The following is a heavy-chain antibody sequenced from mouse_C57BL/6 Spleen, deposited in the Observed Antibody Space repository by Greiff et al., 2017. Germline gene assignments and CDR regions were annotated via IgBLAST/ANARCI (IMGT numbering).Heavy chain of an antibody. CDR1: GYTFTSYW. Sequence: QVQLQQPGAELVRPGTSVKLSCKASGYTFTSYWMHWVKQRPGQGLEWIGVIDPSDSYTNYNQKFKGKATLTVDTSSSTAYMQLSSLTSEDSAVYYCARSRTAQALYYFDYWGQGTTLTVSS. D-gene: IGHD3-2*02. V-gene: IGHV1-59*01. J-gene: IGHJ2*01. CDR3: ARSRTAQALYYFDY. CDR2: IDPSDSYT.